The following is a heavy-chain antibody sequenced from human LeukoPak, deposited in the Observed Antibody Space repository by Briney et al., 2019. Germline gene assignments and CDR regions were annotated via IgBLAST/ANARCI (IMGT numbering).Heavy chain of an antibody. J-gene: IGHJ5*02. CDR2: ISSSSSYI. Sequence: GGSLRLSCAASGFTFSSYSMNWIRQAPGKGLEWVSSISSSSSYIYYADSVKGRFTISRDNAKNSLYLQMNSLRAEDTAVYYCARGQSLYDSSDRNWFDPWDQGTLVTVSS. CDR3: ARGQSLYDSSDRNWFDP. V-gene: IGHV3-21*01. CDR1: GFTFSSYS. D-gene: IGHD3-22*01.